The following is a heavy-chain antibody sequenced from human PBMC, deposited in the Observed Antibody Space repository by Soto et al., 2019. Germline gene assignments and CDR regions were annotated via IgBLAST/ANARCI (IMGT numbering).Heavy chain of an antibody. CDR2: ISDDGDST. J-gene: IGHJ6*02. CDR3: AKSLSSAVNYGLDV. CDR1: GFTFSDNA. V-gene: IGHV3-23*01. D-gene: IGHD2-2*01. Sequence: EVQLLESGGGLVQPGGSLRLSCGASGFTFSDNAMTWVRQAPGKGLEWVSSISDDGDSTYYADSVKGRFTISRDNSKNTLFLQMSSLGAEDTAVYYCAKSLSSAVNYGLDVWGQGTGVTVSS.